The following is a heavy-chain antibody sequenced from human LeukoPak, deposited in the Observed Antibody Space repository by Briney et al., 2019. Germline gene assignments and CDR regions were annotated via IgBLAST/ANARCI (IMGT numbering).Heavy chain of an antibody. J-gene: IGHJ4*02. CDR3: AKRKGYYDSSGYSSY. V-gene: IGHV3-23*01. CDR2: ICGRGGST. D-gene: IGHD3-22*01. Sequence: PGGSLRLSCAASGVSFSSYAMSWVRQAPGKGLEWVSAICGRGGSTYYAGSVKGRFTISRDDSKNTLYLHMNTMRAEDKDVYYCAKRKGYYDSSGYSSYWGQGPLVTVSS. CDR1: GVSFSSYA.